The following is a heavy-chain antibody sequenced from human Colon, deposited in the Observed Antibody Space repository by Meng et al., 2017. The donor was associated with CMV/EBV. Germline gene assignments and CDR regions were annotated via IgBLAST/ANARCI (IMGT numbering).Heavy chain of an antibody. V-gene: IGHV3-11*04. Sequence: GESLKISCEGSGFIFRDYYMTWIRQAPGKGLEWVAHIGGSGSKIYYADSVRGRFTISRDNAKNSLYLQMNSLRGEDTAVYYCARDLGTVAYASGSSFDHWGQGAPVTVSS. CDR2: IGGSGSKI. CDR3: ARDLGTVAYASGSSFDH. D-gene: IGHD3-10*01. J-gene: IGHJ4*02. CDR1: GFIFRDYY.